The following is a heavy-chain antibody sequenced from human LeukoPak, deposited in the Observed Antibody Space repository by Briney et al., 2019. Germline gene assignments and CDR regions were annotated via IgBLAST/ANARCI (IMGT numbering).Heavy chain of an antibody. CDR3: AREGYSSGWYTTRPDAFDI. Sequence: SVKVSCKASGGTFSSYAISWVRQAPGQGLGWMGGIIPIFGTANYAQKFQGRVTITTDESTSTAYMELSSLRSEDTAVYYCAREGYSSGWYTTRPDAFDIWGQGTMVTVSS. V-gene: IGHV1-69*05. J-gene: IGHJ3*02. CDR1: GGTFSSYA. CDR2: IIPIFGTA. D-gene: IGHD6-19*01.